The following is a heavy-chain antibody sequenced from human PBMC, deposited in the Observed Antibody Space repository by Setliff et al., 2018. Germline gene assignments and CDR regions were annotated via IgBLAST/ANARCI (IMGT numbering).Heavy chain of an antibody. J-gene: IGHJ4*02. V-gene: IGHV1-18*01. D-gene: IGHD3-16*02. CDR1: GYTFTSYG. CDR3: ARRDDYVWGSYRYKGPFDY. Sequence: ASVKVSCKASGYTFTSYGISWVRQAPGQGLEWMGWISAYNGNTNYAQKLQGRVTMTTDTSTSTAYMELRSLRSDNTAVYYCARRDDYVWGSYRYKGPFDYWGQGTLVTVSS. CDR2: ISAYNGNT.